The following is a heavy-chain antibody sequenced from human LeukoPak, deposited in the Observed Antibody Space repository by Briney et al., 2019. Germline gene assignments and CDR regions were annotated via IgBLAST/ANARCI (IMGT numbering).Heavy chain of an antibody. J-gene: IGHJ4*02. D-gene: IGHD6-19*01. V-gene: IGHV5-51*01. CDR2: IYPDDSDT. CDR1: GYNFTSYW. Sequence: GESLQISCQGSGYNFTSYWIAWGRQMPGKGLEWMGIIYPDDSDTRYSPSFQGQVTITADKSISTAYLQWSSLKASDNAMYYCARQRRSSGWPNDYWGQGTLVTVSS. CDR3: ARQRRSSGWPNDY.